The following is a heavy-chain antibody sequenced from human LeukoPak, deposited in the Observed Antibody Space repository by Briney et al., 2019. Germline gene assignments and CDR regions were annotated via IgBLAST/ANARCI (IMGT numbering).Heavy chain of an antibody. CDR1: GFTSRNSV. Sequence: GGSLRLSCVVSGFTSRNSVMSWVRQTPGKGLEWVAFIRYDGTIKYYADSVKGRFTISRDNSKNTLYLQINSLTTEDTAVYYCAKGEGGALGIPHPYYFDYWGQGNVVTVSS. D-gene: IGHD3-16*01. CDR2: IRYDGTIK. J-gene: IGHJ4*02. CDR3: AKGEGGALGIPHPYYFDY. V-gene: IGHV3-30*02.